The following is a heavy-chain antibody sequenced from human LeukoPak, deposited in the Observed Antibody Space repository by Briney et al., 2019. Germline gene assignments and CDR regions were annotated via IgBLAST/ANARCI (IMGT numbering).Heavy chain of an antibody. J-gene: IGHJ6*02. CDR1: GYTFTIYA. Sequence: ASVKVSCKASGYTFTIYAMNWVRQAPGQGLEWMGWINTNTGNPTYAQGFTGRFVFSLDTSVSTAYLQISSLKAEDTAVYYCARGIPYNWNFYYGMDVWGQGTTVTVSS. CDR2: INTNTGNP. CDR3: ARGIPYNWNFYYGMDV. V-gene: IGHV7-4-1*02. D-gene: IGHD1-20*01.